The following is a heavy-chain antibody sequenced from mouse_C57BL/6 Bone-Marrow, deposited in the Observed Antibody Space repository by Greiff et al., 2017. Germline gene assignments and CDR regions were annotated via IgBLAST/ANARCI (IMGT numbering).Heavy chain of an antibody. CDR2: INPSTGGT. CDR1: GYSFTGYY. J-gene: IGHJ1*03. CDR3: ATQGTTVVGDWYFDV. D-gene: IGHD1-1*01. V-gene: IGHV1-42*01. Sequence: VQLQQSGPELVKPGASVKISCKASGYSFTGYYMNWVKQSPEKSLEWIGEINPSTGGTTYNQKFKAKATLTVDKSSSTAYMQLKSLTSEDSAVYDCATQGTTVVGDWYFDVWGTGTTVTVAS.